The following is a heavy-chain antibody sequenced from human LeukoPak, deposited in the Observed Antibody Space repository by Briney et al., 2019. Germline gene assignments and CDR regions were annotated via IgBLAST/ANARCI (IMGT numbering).Heavy chain of an antibody. Sequence: GGSLRLSCAASGFTFSDHYMDWDRQAPGKGLEWAGRTRKKVNSYTTEYAASVKGRFTISRDDSKNSLYLQMNSLKTEDTAVYYCARSYGSGTYPFDYWGQRTLVTVSS. J-gene: IGHJ4*02. CDR3: ARSYGSGTYPFDY. V-gene: IGHV3-72*01. CDR2: TRKKVNSYTT. CDR1: GFTFSDHY. D-gene: IGHD3-10*01.